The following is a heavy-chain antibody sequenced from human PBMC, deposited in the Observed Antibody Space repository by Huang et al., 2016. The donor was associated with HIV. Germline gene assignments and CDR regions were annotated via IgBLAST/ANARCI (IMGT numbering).Heavy chain of an antibody. D-gene: IGHD4-4*01. Sequence: QVQLLQSGAEVKKPGSSVKVSCKASGGPFRSYALAWVRQAPGQGLEWMASFMPVVESPNDAQKVQGRGRVTADESTSTVYMEWRDLRPDDTAVYFCARGSLEYSVSSSLDYWGQGTHVTVSS. V-gene: IGHV1-69*11. CDR1: GGPFRSYA. CDR3: ARGSLEYSVSSSLDY. J-gene: IGHJ4*02. CDR2: FMPVVESP.